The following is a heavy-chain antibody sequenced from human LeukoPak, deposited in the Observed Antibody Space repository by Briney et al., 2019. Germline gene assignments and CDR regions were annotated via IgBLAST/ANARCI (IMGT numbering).Heavy chain of an antibody. D-gene: IGHD6-13*01. J-gene: IGHJ4*02. CDR2: ISGSGDST. Sequence: GGSLRLSCAASGFTFSSYAMSWVRQAPGKGLEWVSAISGSGDSTYYGDSMKGRFTISRDNSKNTLYLQMNSLRAEDTAVYYCAKTRPLDSSSWSHGDYWGQGTLVTVSS. CDR3: AKTRPLDSSSWSHGDY. V-gene: IGHV3-23*01. CDR1: GFTFSSYA.